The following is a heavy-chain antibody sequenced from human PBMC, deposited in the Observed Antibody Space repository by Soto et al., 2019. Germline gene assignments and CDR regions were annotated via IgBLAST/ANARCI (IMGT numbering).Heavy chain of an antibody. D-gene: IGHD6-19*01. CDR1: GYSFTSYG. CDR3: ARDLAGALIDY. CDR2: ISAYNGNT. J-gene: IGHJ4*02. Sequence: QVQLVQSGAEVKKPGASVKVSCKASGYSFTSYGISWVRQAPGQGLEWMGWISAYNGNTKYAQKLQGRVTMTTDTSTSTACRGLRSLRSDDTAVYYWARDLAGALIDYWGQGTLVTVSS. V-gene: IGHV1-18*01.